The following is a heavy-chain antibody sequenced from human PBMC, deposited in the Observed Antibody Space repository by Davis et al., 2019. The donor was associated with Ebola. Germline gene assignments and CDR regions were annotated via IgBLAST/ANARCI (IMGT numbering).Heavy chain of an antibody. CDR2: IYYSGST. D-gene: IGHD3-10*01. V-gene: IGHV4-59*12. CDR3: ARDQLWFGELHTQYYYYGMDV. Sequence: SETLSLTCTVSGGSISSYYWSWIRQPPGKGLEWIGYIYYSGSTNYNPSLKSRVTISVDTSKNQFSLKLSSVTAADTAVYYCARDQLWFGELHTQYYYYGMDVWGQGTTVTVSS. CDR1: GGSISSYY. J-gene: IGHJ6*02.